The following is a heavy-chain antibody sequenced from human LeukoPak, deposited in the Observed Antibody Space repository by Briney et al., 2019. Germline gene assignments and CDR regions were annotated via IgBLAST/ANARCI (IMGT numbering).Heavy chain of an antibody. D-gene: IGHD3-10*01. CDR3: VRHAGRAGGQ. V-gene: IGHV3/OR16-9*01. Sequence: GGSLRLSCAASGLSFGGHYMSWVRQAPGKGAEGISYISGNGGDIAYADSVKGRFTISRDNAKNSLHLQMNSLRVEDTAVYHCVRHAGRAGGQWGQGTLIAVSS. J-gene: IGHJ4*02. CDR1: GLSFGGHY. CDR2: ISGNGGDI.